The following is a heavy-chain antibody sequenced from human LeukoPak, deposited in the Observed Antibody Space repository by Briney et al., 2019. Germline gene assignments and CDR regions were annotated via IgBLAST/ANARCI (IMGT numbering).Heavy chain of an antibody. J-gene: IGHJ4*02. Sequence: PGRSLRLSCAASGFTFHHYAIHWVRHVPGKGLEWVSGISWNSAYIGYADSVKGRFTISRDNAKNSVYLQMNSLRAEDTALYYCAKDKAPLYSGYDWDLDFWGQGTMVTVSS. D-gene: IGHD5-12*01. CDR3: AKDKAPLYSGYDWDLDF. CDR2: ISWNSAYI. CDR1: GFTFHHYA. V-gene: IGHV3-9*01.